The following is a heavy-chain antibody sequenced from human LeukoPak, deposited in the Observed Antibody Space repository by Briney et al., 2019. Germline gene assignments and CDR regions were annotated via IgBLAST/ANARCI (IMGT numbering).Heavy chain of an antibody. J-gene: IGHJ3*02. D-gene: IGHD3-22*01. CDR1: GGSISSYY. V-gene: IGHV4-4*07. CDR3: ARQLANTYYYDSSGYPGAFDI. Sequence: SETLSLTCTVSGGSISSYYWSWIRQPAGKGLEWIGRIYTSGSTNYNPSLKSRVTMSVDTSKNQFSLNLSSVTAADTAVYYCARQLANTYYYDSSGYPGAFDIWGQGTMVTVSS. CDR2: IYTSGST.